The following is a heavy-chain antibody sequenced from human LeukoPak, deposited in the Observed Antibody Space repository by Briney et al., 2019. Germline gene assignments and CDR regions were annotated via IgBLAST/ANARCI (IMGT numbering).Heavy chain of an antibody. Sequence: ASVKVSCKASGYTFTGYYMYWVRQAPGQGLEWVGWINPNSGGTNYAQKFQGRVTMTRDTSISTACMELSRLGSDDTAVYYCARGPHYYDPPDYWGQGTLVTVSS. CDR3: ARGPHYYDPPDY. D-gene: IGHD3-22*01. CDR1: GYTFTGYY. CDR2: INPNSGGT. V-gene: IGHV1-2*02. J-gene: IGHJ4*02.